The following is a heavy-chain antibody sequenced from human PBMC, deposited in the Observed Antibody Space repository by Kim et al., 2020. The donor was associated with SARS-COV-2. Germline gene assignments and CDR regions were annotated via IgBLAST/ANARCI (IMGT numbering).Heavy chain of an antibody. Sequence: YNDNAVSVKRRITINPETSKNQFSLQLNSVTPEDTAVYYCARDSVRHFDYWGQGTLVTVSS. D-gene: IGHD3-10*01. CDR3: ARDSVRHFDY. CDR2: YN. J-gene: IGHJ4*02. V-gene: IGHV6-1*01.